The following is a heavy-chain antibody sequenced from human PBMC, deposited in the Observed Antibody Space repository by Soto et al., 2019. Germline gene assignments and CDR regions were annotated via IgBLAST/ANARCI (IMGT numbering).Heavy chain of an antibody. CDR1: GGSISSYY. D-gene: IGHD2-15*01. Sequence: SETLSLTCTVSGGSISSYYWSWIRQPPGKGLEWIGYIYYSGSTNYNPSLKSRVTISVDTSKNQFSLKLSSVTAADTAVYYCARDGCSGGSCYSGYYFDYWGQGTLVTVSS. J-gene: IGHJ4*02. V-gene: IGHV4-59*01. CDR2: IYYSGST. CDR3: ARDGCSGGSCYSGYYFDY.